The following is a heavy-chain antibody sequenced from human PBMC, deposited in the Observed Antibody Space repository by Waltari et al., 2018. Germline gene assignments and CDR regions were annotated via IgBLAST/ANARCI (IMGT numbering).Heavy chain of an antibody. J-gene: IGHJ3*02. D-gene: IGHD5-12*01. V-gene: IGHV4-39*01. CDR1: GGSLSSSSYY. Sequence: QLQLQESGPGLVKPSETLSLTCTVSGGSLSSSSYYWGWIRQPPGKGLEWIGSIYYSGSTYYNPSLKSRVTISVDTSKNQFSLKLSSVTAADTAVYYCARRYIQGNDAFDIWGQGTMVTVSS. CDR3: ARRYIQGNDAFDI. CDR2: IYYSGST.